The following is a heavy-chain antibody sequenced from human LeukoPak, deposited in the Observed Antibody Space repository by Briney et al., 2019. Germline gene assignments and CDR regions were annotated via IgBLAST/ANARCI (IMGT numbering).Heavy chain of an antibody. CDR2: IYTSGST. Sequence: SETLSLTCTVSGGSISSYYWSWIRQPAGKGLEWIGRIYTSGSTNYNPSLKSRVTMSVDTSKNQFSLKLSSVTAADTAVYYCATLNLYSSGSYYFDYWGQGTLVTASS. CDR3: ATLNLYSSGSYYFDY. D-gene: IGHD6-25*01. V-gene: IGHV4-4*07. J-gene: IGHJ4*02. CDR1: GGSISSYY.